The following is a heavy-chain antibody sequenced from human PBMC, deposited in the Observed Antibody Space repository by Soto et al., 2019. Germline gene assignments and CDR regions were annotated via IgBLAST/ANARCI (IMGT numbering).Heavy chain of an antibody. V-gene: IGHV4-34*01. CDR2: INHSGST. J-gene: IGHJ4*02. CDR3: ARGPRRFDY. CDR1: GGSFSGYN. Sequence: NPSETLSLTCAVYGGSFSGYNWSWIRQPPGKGLEWIGEINHSGSTNYNPSLKSRVTISVDTSKNQFSLKLSSVTAADTAVYYCARGPRRFDYWGQGTLVTSSS.